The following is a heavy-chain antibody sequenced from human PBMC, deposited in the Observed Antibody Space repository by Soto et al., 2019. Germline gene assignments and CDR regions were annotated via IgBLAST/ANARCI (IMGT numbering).Heavy chain of an antibody. J-gene: IGHJ6*02. V-gene: IGHV1-3*01. CDR2: INAGNGNT. D-gene: IGHD3-3*01. CDR3: AREWRKTNYYYGMDV. Sequence: QVQLVQSGAEVKKPGASVKVSCKASGYTFTSYAMHWVRQAPGQRLEWMGWINAGNGNTKYSQKFQGRVTITRDTSASTAYKELSSLRSEDTAVYYCAREWRKTNYYYGMDVWGQGTTVTVSS. CDR1: GYTFTSYA.